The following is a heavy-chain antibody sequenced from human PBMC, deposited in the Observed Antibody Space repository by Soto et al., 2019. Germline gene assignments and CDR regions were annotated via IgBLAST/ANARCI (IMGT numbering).Heavy chain of an antibody. Sequence: GGSLRLSCAASGFTFSNAWMSWVRQAPGKGLEWVGRIKSKTDGGTTDYAAPVKGRFTISRDDSKNTLYLQMNSLKTEDTAVYYCTTDLPVLRFLEWLSPNFDYWGQGTLVTVSS. CDR3: TTDLPVLRFLEWLSPNFDY. V-gene: IGHV3-15*01. CDR2: IKSKTDGGTT. CDR1: GFTFSNAW. D-gene: IGHD3-3*01. J-gene: IGHJ4*02.